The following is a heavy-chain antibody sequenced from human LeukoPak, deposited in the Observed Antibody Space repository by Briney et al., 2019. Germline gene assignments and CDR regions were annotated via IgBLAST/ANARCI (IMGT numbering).Heavy chain of an antibody. J-gene: IGHJ4*02. Sequence: GGSLRLSCAASGFTFSTYWMHWVRQAPGKGLLWVSRINSDGSDTSYADSVKGRFTISRDNAKNTLYLQMNSLRAEDTAVYYCARPYCSGGSCYGNWGQGTLVTVSS. D-gene: IGHD2-15*01. V-gene: IGHV3-74*01. CDR3: ARPYCSGGSCYGN. CDR2: INSDGSDT. CDR1: GFTFSTYW.